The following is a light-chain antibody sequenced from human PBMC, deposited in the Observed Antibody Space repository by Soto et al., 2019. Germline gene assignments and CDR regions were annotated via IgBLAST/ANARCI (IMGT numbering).Light chain of an antibody. CDR3: AVWDVSMKAGV. Sequence: QSALTQPPSASGTPGQRGTISCSGSSSNIGTDVVSWFQQLPGTAPKLLIYSNTQRPSGVPDRFSGAESGTSASLAISGLQSENAAHYYDAVWDVSMKAGVLGGGPKPTVL. CDR2: SNT. V-gene: IGLV1-44*01. J-gene: IGLJ3*02. CDR1: SSNIGTDV.